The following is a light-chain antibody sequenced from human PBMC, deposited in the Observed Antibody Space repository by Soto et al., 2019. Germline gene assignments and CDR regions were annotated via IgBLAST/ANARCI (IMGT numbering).Light chain of an antibody. CDR1: SGHSSYA. CDR2: LNSDGSH. J-gene: IGLJ3*02. Sequence: QLVLTQSPSASASLGASVKLTCTLSSGHSSYAIAWHQQQPEKGPRYLMKLNSDGSHTKGHGIPDRFSGSSSGTERYLTITSLQSEDEAAYYCQTWDTGIRVFGGGTKVTVL. V-gene: IGLV4-69*01. CDR3: QTWDTGIRV.